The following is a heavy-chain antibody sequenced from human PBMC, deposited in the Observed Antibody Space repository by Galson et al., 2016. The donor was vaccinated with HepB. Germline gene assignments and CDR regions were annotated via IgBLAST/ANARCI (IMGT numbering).Heavy chain of an antibody. CDR1: GFTFSSCA. V-gene: IGHV3-64D*09. CDR2: ISSDAVTT. Sequence: SLRLSCAASGFTFSSCAMHWVRQAPGKGLEYVSAISSDAVTTYYADSVKGRFTISRENSKNTLYLQMSGLRAEDTAVYYCVTQYGVDVWGQGTTVTVS. CDR3: VTQYGVDV. J-gene: IGHJ6*02.